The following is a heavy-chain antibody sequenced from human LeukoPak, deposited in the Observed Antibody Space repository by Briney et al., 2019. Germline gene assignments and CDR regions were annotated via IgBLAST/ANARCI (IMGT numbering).Heavy chain of an antibody. CDR1: GFTFSSYG. V-gene: IGHV3-30*02. CDR2: IQNDGSKK. Sequence: GGSLRLSCAASGFTFSSYGMHWVRQAPGKGLEWVAFIQNDGSKKYYADSVKGRFTISRDNSKNTLYLQMNSLRPEDTGVYYCAKDLGGWSNWFDPWGQGTPVTVSS. CDR3: AKDLGGWSNWFDP. J-gene: IGHJ5*02. D-gene: IGHD6-19*01.